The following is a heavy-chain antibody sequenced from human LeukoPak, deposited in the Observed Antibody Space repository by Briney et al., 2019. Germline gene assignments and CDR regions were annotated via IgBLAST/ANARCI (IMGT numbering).Heavy chain of an antibody. J-gene: IGHJ4*02. D-gene: IGHD6-13*01. V-gene: IGHV4-61*02. CDR2: IYTSGST. CDR3: AAAAAGTDEFDY. Sequence: SETLSLTCTVSGGSISSGSYYWSWIRHPAGKGLEWIGRIYTSGSTNYNPSLKSRVTISVDTSKNQFSLKLSSVTAADTAVYYCAAAAAGTDEFDYWGQGTLVTVSS. CDR1: GGSISSGSYY.